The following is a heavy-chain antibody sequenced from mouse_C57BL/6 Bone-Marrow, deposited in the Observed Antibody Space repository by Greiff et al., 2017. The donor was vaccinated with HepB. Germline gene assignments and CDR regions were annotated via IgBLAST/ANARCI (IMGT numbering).Heavy chain of an antibody. CDR3: ASPIYYDYDGDYFDY. V-gene: IGHV5-6*01. CDR1: GFTFSSYG. CDR2: ISSGGSYT. J-gene: IGHJ2*01. D-gene: IGHD2-4*01. Sequence: EVQLVESGGDLVKPGGSLKLSCAASGFTFSSYGMSWVRQTPDKRLEWVATISSGGSYTYYPDSVKGRFTISRDNAKNTLYLQMSSLKSEDTAMYYCASPIYYDYDGDYFDYWGQGTTLTVSS.